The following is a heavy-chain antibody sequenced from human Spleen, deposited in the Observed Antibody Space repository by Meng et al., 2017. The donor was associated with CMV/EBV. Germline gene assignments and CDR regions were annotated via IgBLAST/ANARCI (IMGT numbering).Heavy chain of an antibody. CDR1: APYY. D-gene: IGHD2-21*01. CDR2: IYYNEHT. Sequence: APYYWTWIRQPPGKGLEWIGHIYYNEHTHYSPSLKSRLPISLDTSRNQIFLRLRSVTAADSALYYCARGRRMVVPGPERWDNWFDPWGQGNLVTVSS. CDR3: ARGRRMVVPGPERWDNWFDP. J-gene: IGHJ5*02. V-gene: IGHV4-61*01.